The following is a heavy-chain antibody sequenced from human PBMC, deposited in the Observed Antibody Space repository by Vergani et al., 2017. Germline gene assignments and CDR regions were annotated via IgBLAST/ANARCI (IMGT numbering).Heavy chain of an antibody. J-gene: IGHJ4*02. CDR2: FDPEDGET. V-gene: IGHV1-24*01. Sequence: QVQLVQSGAEVKKPGASVKVSCKVSGYTLTELSMHWVRQAHGKGLEWMGGFDPEDGETIYAQKFQGRVTMTEATSTDTAYMELSSLRSEDSAVYYCATNLRGYSGYALVGFDYWGQGTLVTVSS. CDR1: GYTLTELS. CDR3: ATNLRGYSGYALVGFDY. D-gene: IGHD5-12*01.